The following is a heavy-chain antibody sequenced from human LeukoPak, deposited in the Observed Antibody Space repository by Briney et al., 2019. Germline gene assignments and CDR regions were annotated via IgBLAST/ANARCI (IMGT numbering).Heavy chain of an antibody. CDR3: ARDLKPYYDFWSGYRHNWFDP. D-gene: IGHD3-3*01. J-gene: IGHJ5*02. CDR1: GFTFSSYS. CDR2: ISSSSSYI. V-gene: IGHV3-21*01. Sequence: GGSLRLSCAASGFTFSSYSMNWVRQAPGKGLEWVSSISSSSSYIYYAGSVKGRFTISRDNAKNSLYLQMNSLRAEDTAVYYCARDLKPYYDFWSGYRHNWFDPWGQGTLVTVSS.